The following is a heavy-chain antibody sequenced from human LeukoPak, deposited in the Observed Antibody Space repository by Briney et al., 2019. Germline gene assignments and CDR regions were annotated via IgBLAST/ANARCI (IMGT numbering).Heavy chain of an antibody. V-gene: IGHV3-7*01. Sequence: GGSLRLSCEASGFTLSYYLMSWVRQAPGKGLEWVANINQDGSEKYFVDSVKGRFTISRDNAQNSVFLQMDSLRVDDTAVYYCARWVSQYYFDYWGQGTHVTVSS. CDR1: GFTLSYYL. CDR3: ARWVSQYYFDY. J-gene: IGHJ4*02. CDR2: INQDGSEK. D-gene: IGHD2-21*01.